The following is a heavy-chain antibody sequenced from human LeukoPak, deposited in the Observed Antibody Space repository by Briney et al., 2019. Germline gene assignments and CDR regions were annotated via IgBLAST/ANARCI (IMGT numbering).Heavy chain of an antibody. D-gene: IGHD5-18*01. CDR1: GGSISSYY. Sequence: NPSETLSLTCTVSGGSISSYYWSWIRQPPGKGLEWIGYIYYSGSTNYNPSLKSRVTISVDTSKNQFSLKLSSVTAADTAVYYCAGSGYSYGIDAFDIWGQGTMVTVSS. CDR2: IYYSGST. CDR3: AGSGYSYGIDAFDI. V-gene: IGHV4-59*08. J-gene: IGHJ3*02.